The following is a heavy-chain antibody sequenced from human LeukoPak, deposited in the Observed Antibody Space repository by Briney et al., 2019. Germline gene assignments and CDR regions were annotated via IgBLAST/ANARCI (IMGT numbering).Heavy chain of an antibody. CDR2: IHYSGST. D-gene: IGHD6-6*01. CDR3: ARCGSYSSSSTFGY. J-gene: IGHJ4*02. CDR1: GGSISSYY. V-gene: IGHV4-59*01. Sequence: PSETLSLTCTVPGGSISSYYWSWIRQPPGKGLEWIGDIHYSGSTNYNPSLKSRFTISVDTSKNQFSLKLTSVHHAYAAVYYCARCGSYSSSSTFGYWGQGTLVTVSS.